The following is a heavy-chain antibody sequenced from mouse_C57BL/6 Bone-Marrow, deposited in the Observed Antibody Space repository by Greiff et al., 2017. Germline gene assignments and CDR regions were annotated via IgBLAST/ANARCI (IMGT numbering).Heavy chain of an antibody. J-gene: IGHJ4*01. V-gene: IGHV1-74*01. CDR1: GYTFTSYW. D-gene: IGHD1-1*01. CDR2: IHPSDSDT. CDR3: AIPLRGRDYYAMDY. Sequence: QVQLKQPGAELVKPGASVKVSCKASGYTFTSYWMHWVKQRPGQGLEWIGRIHPSDSDTNYNQKFKGKATLTVDKSSSTAYMQLSSLTSEDSAVXYCAIPLRGRDYYAMDYWGQGTSVTVSS.